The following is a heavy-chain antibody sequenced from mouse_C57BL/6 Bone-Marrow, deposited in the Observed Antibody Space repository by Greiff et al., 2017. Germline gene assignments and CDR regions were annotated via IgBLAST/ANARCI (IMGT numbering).Heavy chain of an antibody. CDR2: IDPANGNT. Sequence: EVQPQQSVAELVRPGASVKLSCTASGFNIKNTYMHWVKQRPEQGLEWIGRIDPANGNTKYAPKFQGKATITADTSSNTAYLQLSSLTSEDTAIYYCARDSYYYGSSLWFAYWGQGTLVTVSA. J-gene: IGHJ3*01. CDR3: ARDSYYYGSSLWFAY. D-gene: IGHD1-1*01. V-gene: IGHV14-3*01. CDR1: GFNIKNTY.